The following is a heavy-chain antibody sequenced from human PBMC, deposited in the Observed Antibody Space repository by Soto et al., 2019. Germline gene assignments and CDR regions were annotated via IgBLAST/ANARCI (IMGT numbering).Heavy chain of an antibody. CDR2: IDWDDDK. CDR3: ARIRLVPAASYYYYYGMDV. J-gene: IGHJ6*02. D-gene: IGHD2-2*01. CDR1: GFSLSTSGMC. Sequence: SGPTLVNPTQTLTLTCTFSGFSLSTSGMCVSWIRQPPGKALEWLALIDWDDDKYYSTPLKTRLTISKDTSKNQVVLTMTNMDPVDTATYYCARIRLVPAASYYYYYGMDVWGQGTTVTVS. V-gene: IGHV2-70*01.